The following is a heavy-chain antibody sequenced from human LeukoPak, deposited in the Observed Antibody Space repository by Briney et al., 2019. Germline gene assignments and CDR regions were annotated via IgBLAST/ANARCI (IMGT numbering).Heavy chain of an antibody. CDR2: IRPSGDNT. CDR3: ARVGGWHWFDP. J-gene: IGHJ5*02. CDR1: GFGFSSYS. V-gene: IGHV3-23*01. Sequence: GGSLRLSCATPGFGFSSYSMNWVRQAPGRRLEWVSSIRPSGDNTYYGDSVKGRFTISRDNSKNTVYLQMNNMRVDDTAVYYCARVGGWHWFDPWGQGTLVTVSS. D-gene: IGHD1-26*01.